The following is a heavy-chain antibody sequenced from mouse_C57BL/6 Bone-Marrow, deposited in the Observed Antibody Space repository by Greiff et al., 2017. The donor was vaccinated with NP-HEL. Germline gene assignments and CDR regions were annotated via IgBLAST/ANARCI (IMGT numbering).Heavy chain of an antibody. V-gene: IGHV1-55*01. CDR1: GYTFTSYW. D-gene: IGHD1-1*01. Sequence: QVQLQQPGAELVKPGASVKMSCKASGYTFTSYWITWVKQRPGQGLEWIGDIYPGSGSTNYNEKFKSKATLTVDTSSSTAYMQLSSLTSEDSAVYYCARRLYGSSYGVAYWGKGTLVTVSA. CDR2: IYPGSGST. J-gene: IGHJ3*01. CDR3: ARRLYGSSYGVAY.